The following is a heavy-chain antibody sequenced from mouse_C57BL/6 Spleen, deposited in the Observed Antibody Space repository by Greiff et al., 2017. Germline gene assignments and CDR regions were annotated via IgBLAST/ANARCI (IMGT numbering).Heavy chain of an antibody. D-gene: IGHD2-5*01. J-gene: IGHJ3*01. CDR2: ISYDGSN. V-gene: IGHV3-6*01. CDR3: ARDTGSNQFAY. Sequence: EVKLMESGPGLVKPSQSLSLTCSVTGYSITSGYYWNWIRQFPGNKLEWMGYISYDGSNNYNPSLKNRISITRDTSKNQFFLKLNSVTTEDTATYYCARDTGSNQFAYWGQGTLVTVSA. CDR1: GYSITSGYY.